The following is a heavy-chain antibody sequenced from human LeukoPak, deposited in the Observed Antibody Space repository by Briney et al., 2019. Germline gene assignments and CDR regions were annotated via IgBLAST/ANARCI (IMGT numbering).Heavy chain of an antibody. CDR1: GGSISSYY. V-gene: IGHV4-59*01. CDR3: ARGSRDGYPGL. D-gene: IGHD5-24*01. J-gene: IGHJ4*02. Sequence: TSETLSLTRTVSGGSISSYYWSWIRQPPGKGLEWIGYIYYSGSTNYNPSLKSRVTISVDTSKNQFSLKLSSVTAADTAVYYCARGSRDGYPGLWGQGTLVTVSS. CDR2: IYYSGST.